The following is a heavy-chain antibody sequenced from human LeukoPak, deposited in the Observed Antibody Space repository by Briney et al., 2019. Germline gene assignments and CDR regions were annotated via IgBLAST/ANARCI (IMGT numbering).Heavy chain of an antibody. CDR2: ISHTGLT. V-gene: IGHV4-34*01. Sequence: SETLSLTCAVYGGSFSGYCWTLIRQTPGKGLEWIGEISHTGLTGSNPSLKSRVTIFVDSSKKQFSLRMTSVTAADTGVYYCARVPDITARPCDTWGPGTLVIVSS. CDR1: GGSFSGYC. D-gene: IGHD1-1*01. CDR3: ARVPDITARPCDT. J-gene: IGHJ5*02.